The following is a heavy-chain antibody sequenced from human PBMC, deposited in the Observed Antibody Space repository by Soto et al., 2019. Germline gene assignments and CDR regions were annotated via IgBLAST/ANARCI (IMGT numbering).Heavy chain of an antibody. CDR1: GFTFNTHW. V-gene: IGHV3-74*01. D-gene: IGHD1-26*01. CDR3: ARGGAMGVDY. CDR2: IYFDGITT. J-gene: IGHJ4*02. Sequence: GGSLRLSCTASGFTFNTHWMHWVRQAPGKGLVWVSRIYFDGITTNYADSVKGRLTVSRGNAKNTVYLHVNTLRDEDTAVYYCARGGAMGVDYWGQGTLVTVSS.